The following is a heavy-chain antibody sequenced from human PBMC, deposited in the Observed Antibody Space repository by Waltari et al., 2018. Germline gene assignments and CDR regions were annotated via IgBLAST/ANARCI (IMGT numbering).Heavy chain of an antibody. D-gene: IGHD3-10*01. CDR2: INHSGST. V-gene: IGHV4-34*01. J-gene: IGHJ4*02. Sequence: IRQPPGKGLEWIGEINHSGSTNYNPSLKSRVTISVDTYKNQFSLKLSSVTAADTAVYYCARATMVRGLDYWGQGTLVTVSS. CDR3: ARATMVRGLDY.